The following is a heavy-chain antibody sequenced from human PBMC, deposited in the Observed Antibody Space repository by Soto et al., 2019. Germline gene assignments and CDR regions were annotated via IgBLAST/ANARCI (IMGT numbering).Heavy chain of an antibody. CDR2: IGTAGDT. J-gene: IGHJ4*02. Sequence: PGGSLRLSCAASGFTFSSYDMHWVRQATGKGLEWVSAIGTAGDTYYPGSVKGRFTISRENAKNSLYLQMNSLRAEDTAVYYCAKAGDCSSTSCYPSGYWGQGTLVTVSS. CDR1: GFTFSSYD. V-gene: IGHV3-13*01. D-gene: IGHD2-2*01. CDR3: AKAGDCSSTSCYPSGY.